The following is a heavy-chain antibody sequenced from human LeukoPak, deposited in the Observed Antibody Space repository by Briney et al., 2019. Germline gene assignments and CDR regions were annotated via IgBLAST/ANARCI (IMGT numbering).Heavy chain of an antibody. V-gene: IGHV3-23*01. D-gene: IGHD3-10*01. CDR3: AKDPIYGSGSYPDY. J-gene: IGHJ4*02. CDR2: ISGSGGST. Sequence: GGSLRLSCVASGFTFSDYYMSWVRQAPGKGLEWVSAISGSGGSTYYADSVKGRFTISRDNSKNTLYLQMNSLRAEDTAVYYCAKDPIYGSGSYPDYWGQGTLVTVSS. CDR1: GFTFSDYY.